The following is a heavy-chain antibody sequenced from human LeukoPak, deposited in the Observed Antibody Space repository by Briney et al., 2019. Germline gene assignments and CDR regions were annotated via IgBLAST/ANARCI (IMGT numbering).Heavy chain of an antibody. CDR2: IYSSGST. V-gene: IGHV4-4*07. CDR3: ARRLAAAAGRWFDP. J-gene: IGHJ5*02. Sequence: SETLSLTCTVSGGSISGYYWSWIRQPAGKGLEWIGRIYSSGSTNYNPSLNSRVTMSVDTSKNQFSLMLSSVTAADTAVYYCARRLAAAAGRWFDPWGQGTLVTVSS. CDR1: GGSISGYY. D-gene: IGHD6-13*01.